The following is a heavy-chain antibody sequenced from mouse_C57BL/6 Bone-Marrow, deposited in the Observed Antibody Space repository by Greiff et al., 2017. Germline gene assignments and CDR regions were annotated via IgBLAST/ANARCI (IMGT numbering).Heavy chain of an antibody. D-gene: IGHD2-1*01. CDR1: GYAFSSSW. Sequence: QVQLQQSGPELVKPGASVKISCKASGYAFSSSWMHWVKQRPGKGLEWIGRIYPGDGDTNYNGKFKGKATLTADKSSSTAYMQLSSLTSEDSAVYVCASLNYFWYFDVWGTGTTVTVSS. CDR2: IYPGDGDT. J-gene: IGHJ1*03. CDR3: ASLNYFWYFDV. V-gene: IGHV1-82*01.